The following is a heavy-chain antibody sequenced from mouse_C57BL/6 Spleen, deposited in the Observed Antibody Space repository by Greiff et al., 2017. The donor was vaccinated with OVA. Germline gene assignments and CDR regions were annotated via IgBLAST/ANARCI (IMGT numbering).Heavy chain of an antibody. CDR2: IYPGSGST. D-gene: IGHD1-1*01. CDR1: GYTFTSYW. Sequence: QVQLQQPGAELVKPGASVKMSCKASGYTFTSYWQTWVKQRPGQGLEWIGDIYPGSGSTNYNEKFKSKATLTVDTSSSTAYMQLSSLTSEDSAVYYCAREVYYGSSHYAMDYWGQGTSVTVSS. CDR3: AREVYYGSSHYAMDY. J-gene: IGHJ4*01. V-gene: IGHV1-55*01.